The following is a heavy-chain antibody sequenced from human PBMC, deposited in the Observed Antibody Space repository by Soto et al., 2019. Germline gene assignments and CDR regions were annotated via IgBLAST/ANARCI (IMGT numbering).Heavy chain of an antibody. J-gene: IGHJ4*02. CDR1: GGSISNSY. D-gene: IGHD3-10*01. CDR3: ARGGDGHTTSFFDY. V-gene: IGHV4-59*01. Sequence: PSETLSLTCAVSGGSISNSYWHWIRQLPGKGLEWIGYISDRGATNYSPSLESRVTISVDTSKNQFSLKLTAVTAVDSAVFYCARGGDGHTTSFFDYWGQGTLVTV. CDR2: ISDRGAT.